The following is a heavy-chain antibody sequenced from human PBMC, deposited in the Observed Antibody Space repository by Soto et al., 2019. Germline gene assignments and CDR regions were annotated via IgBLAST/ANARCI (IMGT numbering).Heavy chain of an antibody. CDR3: ARSRHSGSYFFDY. V-gene: IGHV4-30-4*01. Sequence: KTSETLSLTCTVSGGSISSGDYYWTWIRQPPGKGLEWIAYIHNTGSPYYNLSLKSRLTISLDTSKNQFSLRLSSVTAADTAVYYCARSRHSGSYFFDYWGQGILVTVSS. J-gene: IGHJ4*02. CDR2: IHNTGSP. D-gene: IGHD1-26*01. CDR1: GGSISSGDYY.